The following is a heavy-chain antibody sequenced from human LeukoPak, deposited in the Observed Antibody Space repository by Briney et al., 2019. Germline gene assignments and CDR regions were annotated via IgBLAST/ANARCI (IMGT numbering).Heavy chain of an antibody. D-gene: IGHD2-2*01. J-gene: IGHJ6*03. CDR2: ISAYNGNT. CDR1: GYTFTSYG. CDR3: ARQRGSTSWSSYYYYMDV. Sequence: GASVKVSCKASGYTFTSYGISWVRQAPGQGLAWMGWISAYNGNTNYAQKLQGRVTMTTDTSTSTAYMELRSLRSDDTAVYYCARQRGSTSWSSYYYYMDVWGKGTTVTVSS. V-gene: IGHV1-18*01.